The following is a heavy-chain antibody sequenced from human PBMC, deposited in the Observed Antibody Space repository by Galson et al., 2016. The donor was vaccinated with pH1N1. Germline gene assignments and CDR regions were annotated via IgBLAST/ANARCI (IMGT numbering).Heavy chain of an antibody. Sequence: SLRLSCAASGFTFHDYGMHWVRQASGKGLEWVSGISWNSGTVDYAESVKGRFTISRDNGKNSLYLQMNSLRAEGTALYYCAKDRTSGSYHFDYCGQGTLVTVSS. CDR1: GFTFHDYG. CDR2: ISWNSGTV. V-gene: IGHV3-9*01. D-gene: IGHD6-19*01. CDR3: AKDRTSGSYHFDY. J-gene: IGHJ4*02.